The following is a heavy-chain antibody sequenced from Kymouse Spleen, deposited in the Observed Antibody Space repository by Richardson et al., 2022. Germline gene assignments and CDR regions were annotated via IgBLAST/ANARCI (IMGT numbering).Heavy chain of an antibody. CDR3: ARHQSSGWYEGYYYYGMDV. Sequence: QLQLQESGPGLVKPSETLSLTCTVSGGSISSSSYYWGWIRQPPGKGLEWIGSIYYSGSTYYNPSLKSRVTISVDTSKNQFSLKLSSVTAADTAVYYCARHQSSGWYEGYYYYGMDVWGQGTTVTVSS. V-gene: IGHV4-39*01. CDR1: GGSISSSSYY. J-gene: IGHJ6*02. D-gene: IGHD6-19*01. CDR2: IYYSGST.